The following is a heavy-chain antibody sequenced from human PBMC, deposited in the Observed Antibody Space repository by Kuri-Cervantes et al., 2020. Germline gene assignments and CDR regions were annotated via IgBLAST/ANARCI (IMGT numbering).Heavy chain of an antibody. D-gene: IGHD4-17*01. J-gene: IGHJ5*02. CDR2: IYYSGST. CDR3: AKDDQGYRDFTDS. V-gene: IGHV4-30-4*01. CDR1: GGSISSGDYY. Sequence: LRLSCTVSGGSISSGDYYWSWIRQPPGKGLEWTGYIYYSGSTYYNPSLMSRLTISVDTSKNQFFLNLDSVTAADTAVYYCAKDDQGYRDFTDSWGQGTLVTVSS.